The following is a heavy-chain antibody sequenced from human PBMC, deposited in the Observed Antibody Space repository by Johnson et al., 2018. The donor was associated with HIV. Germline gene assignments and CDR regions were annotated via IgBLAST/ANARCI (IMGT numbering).Heavy chain of an antibody. Sequence: QMLLVESGGGVVQPGRSLRLSCAASGFTFSSYGMHWVRQAPGKGLEWVAVIRYDGSNKYYADSVKGRFTISRDNSKNTLYLQMNSLRTEDTAMYYCAKGQSSGYPKDAFDIWGRGTIVTISS. D-gene: IGHD3-22*01. CDR2: IRYDGSNK. CDR1: GFTFSSYG. J-gene: IGHJ3*02. CDR3: AKGQSSGYPKDAFDI. V-gene: IGHV3-30*02.